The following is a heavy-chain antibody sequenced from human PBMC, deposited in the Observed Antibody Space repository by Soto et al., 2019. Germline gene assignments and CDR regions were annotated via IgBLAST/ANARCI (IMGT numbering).Heavy chain of an antibody. CDR2: IYGGGST. CDR1: GFTVSSNY. CDR3: ARGDPRFYYFDY. J-gene: IGHJ4*02. D-gene: IGHD3-3*01. V-gene: IGHV3-53*01. Sequence: GGSLRLSCAASGFTVSSNYMSWVRQAPGKGLEWVSVIYGGGSTYNADSVKGRFTISRDNSKNTLYLQMNSLRAEDTAVYYCARGDPRFYYFDYWGQGTLVTVSS.